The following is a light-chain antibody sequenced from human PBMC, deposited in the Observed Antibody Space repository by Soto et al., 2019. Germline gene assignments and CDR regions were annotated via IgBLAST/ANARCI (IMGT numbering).Light chain of an antibody. CDR3: QQGYTTPLT. CDR2: AAS. CDR1: QTIDTY. J-gene: IGKJ3*01. V-gene: IGKV1-39*01. Sequence: DIQMTQSPSSLSASVGDRVSITCRASQTIDTYLSWYQQKPGRASKLLIYAASSLQSGVPSRFSGSGSGTDFTLTITGLQSEDFATYFCQQGYTTPLTFGPGTRGDMK.